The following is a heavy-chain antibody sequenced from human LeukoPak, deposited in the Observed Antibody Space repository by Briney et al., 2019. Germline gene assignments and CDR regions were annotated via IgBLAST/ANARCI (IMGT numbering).Heavy chain of an antibody. CDR1: GVSFSDYY. J-gene: IGHJ5*02. CDR2: VYNSGST. Sequence: SETLSLTCTVSGVSFSDYYWTWIRQPAGKGLEWIGRVYNSGSTNYNPSLKSRVTLSVDTSRNQFSLRLRSVTAADTAMYYCARVLWSGYYNNWFDPWGQGLLVTVSS. CDR3: ARVLWSGYYNNWFDP. D-gene: IGHD3-3*01. V-gene: IGHV4-4*07.